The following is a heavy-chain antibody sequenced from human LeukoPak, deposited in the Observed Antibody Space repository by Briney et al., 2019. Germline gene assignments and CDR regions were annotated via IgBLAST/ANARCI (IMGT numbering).Heavy chain of an antibody. V-gene: IGHV3-11*01. CDR2: ISSSGSTI. CDR1: GFTFSDYY. Sequence: GGSLRLSCAASGFTFSDYYMSWIRQAPGKGLEWVSYISSSGSTIYYADSVKGRFTISRDNAKNSLHLQMNSLRAEDTAVYYCARARIAAAGTETHYFDYWGQGTLVTVSS. D-gene: IGHD6-13*01. J-gene: IGHJ4*02. CDR3: ARARIAAAGTETHYFDY.